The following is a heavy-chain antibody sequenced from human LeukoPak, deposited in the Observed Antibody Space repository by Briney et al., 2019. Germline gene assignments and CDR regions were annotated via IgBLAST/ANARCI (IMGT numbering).Heavy chain of an antibody. J-gene: IGHJ6*02. CDR1: GYSLTELS. Sequence: ASVKVSCKVSGYSLTELSIHRVRQAPGKGLEWMGGLDPEDVEAIYAQKFQGRVTMTEDTSTDTAYMELSSLKSEDTAVYHCATSASAPAYYYGLDVWGRGTTVTVSS. CDR2: LDPEDVEA. D-gene: IGHD2-15*01. CDR3: ATSASAPAYYYGLDV. V-gene: IGHV1-24*01.